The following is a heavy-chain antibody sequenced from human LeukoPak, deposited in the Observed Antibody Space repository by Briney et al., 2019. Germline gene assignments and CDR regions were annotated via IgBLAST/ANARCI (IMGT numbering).Heavy chain of an antibody. CDR2: IWYDGSNK. CDR3: ARAKKQLVDY. D-gene: IGHD6-6*01. CDR1: GFTFSNAW. J-gene: IGHJ4*02. V-gene: IGHV3-33*08. Sequence: GGSLRLSCAASGFTFSNAWMNWVRQAPGKGLEWVAVIWYDGSNKYYADSVKGRFTISRDNSKNTLYLQMNSLRAEDTAVYYCARAKKQLVDYWGQGTLVTVSS.